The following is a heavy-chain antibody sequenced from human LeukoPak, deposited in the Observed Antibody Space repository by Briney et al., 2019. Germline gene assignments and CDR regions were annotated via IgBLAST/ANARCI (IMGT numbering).Heavy chain of an antibody. CDR3: AKDLPAAYFDY. V-gene: IGHV3-30-3*02. D-gene: IGHD2-2*01. CDR2: ISYDGSNK. Sequence: PGGSLRLSCAASGFTFSSYAMSWVRQAPGKGLEWVAVISYDGSNKYYADSVKGRFTISRDNSRTTLHLQMNSLRVEDTAVYHCAKDLPAAYFDYWGQGTLVTVSS. CDR1: GFTFSSYA. J-gene: IGHJ4*02.